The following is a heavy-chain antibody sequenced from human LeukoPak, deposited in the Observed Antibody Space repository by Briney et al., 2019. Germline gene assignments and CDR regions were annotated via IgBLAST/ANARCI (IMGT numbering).Heavy chain of an antibody. J-gene: IGHJ4*02. CDR2: ISYDGSNK. Sequence: GGSLRPSCAASGFTFSSYAMHWVRQAPGKGLEWVAVISYDGSNKYYADSVKGRFTISRDNSKNTLYLQMNSLRAEDTAVYYCAKDHQISSARLDYWGQGTLVTVSS. D-gene: IGHD6-25*01. CDR1: GFTFSSYA. V-gene: IGHV3-30*04. CDR3: AKDHQISSARLDY.